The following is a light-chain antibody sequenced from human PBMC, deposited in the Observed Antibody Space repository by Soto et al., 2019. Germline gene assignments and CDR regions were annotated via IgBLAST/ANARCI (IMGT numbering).Light chain of an antibody. J-gene: IGLJ1*01. Sequence: LTQPASVSGSPGQSITISCTGTSGDIGSYNRVSWYQQHPGKAPKLIIYEVTDRPSGVSNRFSGSKSGNTASLTISGLQAEDEAEYYCSSYTNINTRACVFGTGTQVTVL. CDR3: SSYTNINTRACV. CDR2: EVT. V-gene: IGLV2-14*01. CDR1: SGDIGSYNR.